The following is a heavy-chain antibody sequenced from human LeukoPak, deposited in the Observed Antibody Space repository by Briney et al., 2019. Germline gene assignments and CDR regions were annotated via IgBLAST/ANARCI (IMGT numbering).Heavy chain of an antibody. J-gene: IGHJ1*01. V-gene: IGHV1-3*01. CDR1: GYIFTTYA. CDR3: ATTVSAGTYRYFQH. D-gene: IGHD6-13*01. CDR2: INAGNGNT. Sequence: ASVKVSCTASGYIFTTYAMHWVRQAPGQSLEWMGWINAGNGNTKYSQKFQGRDTITRDTSANIAYMELSSLRSEDTAVYYCATTVSAGTYRYFQHWGQGTLVTVSS.